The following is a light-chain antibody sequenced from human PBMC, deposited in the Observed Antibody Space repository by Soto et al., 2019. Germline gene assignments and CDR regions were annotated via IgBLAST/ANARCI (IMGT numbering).Light chain of an antibody. Sequence: DIQMTQSPSTLSAYVGDRVTITCRASQSISTWLAWYQQIPGKAPKLLIYDASTLESGVPSRFSGSGSGTEFTLTISSLQPDDYATYFCQQYNSYSYTFGQGTKLEIK. CDR2: DAS. CDR1: QSISTW. V-gene: IGKV1-5*01. CDR3: QQYNSYSYT. J-gene: IGKJ2*01.